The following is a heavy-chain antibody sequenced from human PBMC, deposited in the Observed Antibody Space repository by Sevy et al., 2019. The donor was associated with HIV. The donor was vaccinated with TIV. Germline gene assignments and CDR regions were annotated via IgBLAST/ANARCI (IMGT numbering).Heavy chain of an antibody. CDR1: GGSFSGYY. D-gene: IGHD1-26*01. V-gene: IGHV4-34*01. CDR3: ARDVGSQTVNFDY. CDR2: INHSGST. Sequence: SETLSLTCAVYGGSFSGYYWSWIRQPPGKGLEWIGEINHSGSTNYNPPLKSRVTISVDTSKNQFSLKLSSVTAADTAVYYCARDVGSQTVNFDYWGQGTLVTVSS. J-gene: IGHJ4*02.